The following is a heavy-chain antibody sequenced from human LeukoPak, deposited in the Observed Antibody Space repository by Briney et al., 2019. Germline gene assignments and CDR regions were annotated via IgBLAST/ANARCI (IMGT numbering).Heavy chain of an antibody. CDR1: GYTFTAYY. D-gene: IGHD3-22*01. CDR3: ARAVGYYDSSGYYYDQYYFDY. J-gene: IGHJ4*02. Sequence: ASVKVSCKASGYTFTAYYMHWVRQAPGQGLEWMGWINPNSGGTNYAQKFQGRVTMTRDTSISTAYMELSRLRSDDTAVYYCARAVGYYDSSGYYYDQYYFDYWGQGTLVTVSS. CDR2: INPNSGGT. V-gene: IGHV1-2*02.